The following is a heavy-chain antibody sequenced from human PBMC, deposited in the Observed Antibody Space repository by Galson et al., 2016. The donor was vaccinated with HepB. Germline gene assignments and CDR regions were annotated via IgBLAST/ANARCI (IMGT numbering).Heavy chain of an antibody. J-gene: IGHJ2*01. CDR2: SRDRAASYRT. CDR1: GFTFGHHHY. D-gene: IGHD3-22*01. V-gene: IGHV3-72*01. CDR3: ARLQYDGSVFHPFDC. Sequence: SLRLSCAASGFTFGHHHYVDWVRQAPGKGLEWVGRSRDRAASYRTEFAASVKGRFTISRDDSKNSLYLQMNSLKTEDTAVYYCARLQYDGSVFHPFDCWGRGTLVTVSS.